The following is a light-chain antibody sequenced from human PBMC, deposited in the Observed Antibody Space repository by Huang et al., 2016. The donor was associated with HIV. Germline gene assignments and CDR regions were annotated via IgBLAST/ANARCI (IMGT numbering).Light chain of an antibody. CDR2: AAS. CDR1: QSRSHSF. J-gene: IGKJ2*01. CDR3: HQYGTSPYT. Sequence: EVLLTQAPVTLSSSPGERVTVSCRASQSRSHSFVDWYHQRPGQAPRLLIYAASTRAAGIPDRFSGSGSGTDFTLNINRLEPSDFALYYCHQYGTSPYTFGQGTNLDVK. V-gene: IGKV3-20*01.